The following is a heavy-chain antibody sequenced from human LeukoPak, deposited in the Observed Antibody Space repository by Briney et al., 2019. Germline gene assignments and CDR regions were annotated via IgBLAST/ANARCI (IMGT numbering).Heavy chain of an antibody. CDR1: GRTFSSYA. Sequence: SSVKVSCTASGRTFSSYAISWVRQAPGQGREWMGVIIPIFGTANYAQKFQGSVTITADESTSTAYMELRSLSSEDTGVYYCARAHSGYDSDWFDPWGQGTLVTVSS. CDR3: ARAHSGYDSDWFDP. J-gene: IGHJ5*02. D-gene: IGHD5-12*01. V-gene: IGHV1-69*01. CDR2: IIPIFGTA.